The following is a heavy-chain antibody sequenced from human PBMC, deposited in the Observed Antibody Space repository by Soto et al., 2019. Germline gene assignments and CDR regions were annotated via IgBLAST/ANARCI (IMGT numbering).Heavy chain of an antibody. J-gene: IGHJ4*02. V-gene: IGHV3-30*18. CDR3: AKGGRQWLVTSDFNY. CDR1: GFTFSDYA. D-gene: IGHD6-19*01. Sequence: ESGGGVVQPRRSLRLTCAASGFTFSDYAMHLVRQAPGKGLEWVAVVSHDGRNTHYADSVTGRFTISRDSSKNTVSLEMTSLRAEDRAVYYCAKGGRQWLVTSDFNYWGQGALVTVSS. CDR2: VSHDGRNT.